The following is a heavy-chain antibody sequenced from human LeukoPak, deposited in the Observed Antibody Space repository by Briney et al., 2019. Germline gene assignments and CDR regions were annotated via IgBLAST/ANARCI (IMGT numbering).Heavy chain of an antibody. CDR3: ARDREAYDSSGYYYFDY. Sequence: GGSLRLSCAASGFTFSSYGMHWVRQAPGRGLEWVAVISYDGSNKYYADSVKGRFTISRDNSKNTLYLQMNSLRAEDTAVYYCARDREAYDSSGYYYFDYWGQGTLVTVSS. CDR2: ISYDGSNK. CDR1: GFTFSSYG. J-gene: IGHJ4*02. V-gene: IGHV3-30*03. D-gene: IGHD3-22*01.